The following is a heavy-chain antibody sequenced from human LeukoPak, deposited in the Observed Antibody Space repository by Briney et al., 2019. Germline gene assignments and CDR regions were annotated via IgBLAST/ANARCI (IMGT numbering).Heavy chain of an antibody. D-gene: IGHD6-13*01. CDR1: GGTFSSYA. J-gene: IGHJ6*02. CDR2: IIPILGIA. CDR3: ARGTSAAGSYYYYYGMDV. V-gene: IGHV1-69*04. Sequence: SVKVSCKASGGTFSSYAISWVRQAPGQGLGWMGRIIPILGIANYAQKFQGRVTITADKSTSTAYMELSSLRSEDTAVYYCARGTSAAGSYYYYYGMDVWGQGTTVTVSS.